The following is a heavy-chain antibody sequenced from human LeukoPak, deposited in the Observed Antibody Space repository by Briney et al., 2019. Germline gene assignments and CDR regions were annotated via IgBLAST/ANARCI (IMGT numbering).Heavy chain of an antibody. J-gene: IGHJ4*02. CDR3: ASDRTYYYDSSGYY. Sequence: GASVKVSCKVSGYTLTELSMHWVRQAPGKGLEWMGGFDPEDGETIYAQKFQGRVTITADKSTSTAYMELSSLRSEDTAVYYCASDRTYYYDSSGYYWGRGTLVTVSS. CDR2: FDPEDGET. CDR1: GYTLTELS. V-gene: IGHV1-24*01. D-gene: IGHD3-22*01.